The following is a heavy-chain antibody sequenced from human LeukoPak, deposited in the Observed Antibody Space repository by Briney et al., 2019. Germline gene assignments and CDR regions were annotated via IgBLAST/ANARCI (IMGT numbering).Heavy chain of an antibody. CDR3: ARAPVDGLGYYFDY. Sequence: SETLSLTCTVSGYSISSGYYWGWIRQPPGKGLEWIGSIYHSGSTYYNPSLKSRVTISVDTSKNQFSLKLSSVTAADTAVYYCARAPVDGLGYYFDYWGQGTLVTVSS. CDR2: IYHSGST. CDR1: GYSISSGYY. V-gene: IGHV4-38-2*02. J-gene: IGHJ4*02. D-gene: IGHD3-16*01.